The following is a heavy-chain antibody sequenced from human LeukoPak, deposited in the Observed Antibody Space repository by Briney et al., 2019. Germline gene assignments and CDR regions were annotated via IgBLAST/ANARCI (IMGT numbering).Heavy chain of an antibody. CDR1: GFTFSSYA. Sequence: GGSLRLSCAASGFTFSSYAMSWVRQAPGKGLEWVSAISGSGGSTYYADSVKGRFTISRDNSKNTLYLQMNSLRAEDTAVYYCARADDDVWSGYYTGMWYYYYGMDVWGQGTTVTVSS. D-gene: IGHD3-3*01. V-gene: IGHV3-23*01. J-gene: IGHJ6*02. CDR2: ISGSGGST. CDR3: ARADDDVWSGYYTGMWYYYYGMDV.